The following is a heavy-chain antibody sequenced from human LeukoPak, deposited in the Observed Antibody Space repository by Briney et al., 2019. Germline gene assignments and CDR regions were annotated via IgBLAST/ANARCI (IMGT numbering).Heavy chain of an antibody. CDR2: INPSGGST. D-gene: IGHD3-22*01. Sequence: ASVKVSCKASGYTFTSYYMHWVRQAPGQGLEWMGIINPSGGSTSYAQKFQGRVTMTRDTSTSTVYMELSSLRSEDTAVYYCARDRDYYDSSGIPEYYFDYWGQGTLVTVSS. V-gene: IGHV1-46*01. CDR3: ARDRDYYDSSGIPEYYFDY. CDR1: GYTFTSYY. J-gene: IGHJ4*02.